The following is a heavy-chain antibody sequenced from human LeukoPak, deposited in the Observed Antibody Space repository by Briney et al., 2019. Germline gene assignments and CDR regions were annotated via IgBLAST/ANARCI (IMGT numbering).Heavy chain of an antibody. CDR1: GYSIRNGDY. D-gene: IGHD6-6*01. V-gene: IGHV4-38-2*01. CDR3: ARNSSSGFFDY. CDR2: MYNSVSI. J-gene: IGHJ4*02. Sequence: PSETLSLTRVVSGYSIRNGDYWGWIRQSPGKGLEWIASMYNSVSIHYNPSLKSRVTILVDTSKNEFSLKMRSVTAADTAVYYCARNSSSGFFDYWGQGTLATVSS.